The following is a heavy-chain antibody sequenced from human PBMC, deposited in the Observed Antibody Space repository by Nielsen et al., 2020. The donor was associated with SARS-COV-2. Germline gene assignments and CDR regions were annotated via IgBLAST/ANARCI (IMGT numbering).Heavy chain of an antibody. CDR1: GGSISSSSYY. D-gene: IGHD2-15*01. CDR2: IYYSGST. V-gene: IGHV4-39*07. J-gene: IGHJ2*01. CDR3: ARGRVRGYCSGGSCSLVDWYFDL. Sequence: ESLKISCTVSGGSISSSSYYWGWIRQPPGKGLEGFGGIYYSGSTYYNPSLKSRVTISVDTSKNQFSLKLSSVTAADTAVYYCARGRVRGYCSGGSCSLVDWYFDLWAVAPWSPSPQ.